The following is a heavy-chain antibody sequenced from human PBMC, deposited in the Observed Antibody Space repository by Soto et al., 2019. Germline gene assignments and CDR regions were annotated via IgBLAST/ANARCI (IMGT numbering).Heavy chain of an antibody. V-gene: IGHV3-74*01. CDR1: GFTFRSYW. CDR3: ASPVAAAGTHLNFYGLHA. Sequence: EVQLVESGGGLVQPGGSLRLSCAASGFTFRSYWMHWVRQVPGKGLVWVSRIDSDGSSTNYADSVKGRFTISRDNSKNTLYLQMNSLRTEDTGVDYCASPVAAAGTHLNFYGLHAWGQGNTVTVSS. J-gene: IGHJ6*01. CDR2: IDSDGSST. D-gene: IGHD6-25*01.